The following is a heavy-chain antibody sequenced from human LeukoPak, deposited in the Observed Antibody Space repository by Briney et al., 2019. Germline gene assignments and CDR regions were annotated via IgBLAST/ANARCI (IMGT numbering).Heavy chain of an antibody. V-gene: IGHV1-18*01. CDR2: ISAYNGNT. CDR1: GYTFTSYG. Sequence: ASVKVSCKASGYTFTSYGISWVRQAPGQGLEWMGWISAYNGNTNYAQKLQGRVTMTTDTSTSTAYMELRSLRSDDTAVHYCARDWVYSGYDSADYWGQGTLVTVSS. CDR3: ARDWVYSGYDSADY. J-gene: IGHJ4*02. D-gene: IGHD5-12*01.